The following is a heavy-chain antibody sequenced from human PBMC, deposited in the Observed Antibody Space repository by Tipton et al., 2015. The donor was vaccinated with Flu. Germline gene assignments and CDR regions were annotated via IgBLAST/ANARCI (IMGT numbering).Heavy chain of an antibody. Sequence: TLSLTCAVYGGSFSGYFWSWVRQSPGKGLEWIGEINRSGGINYNPSLRSRVTMSIDTSRNQFSLNLISVTAADTAVYYCARRDYSNYVSDPKNWFDPWGQGTLVTVSS. CDR2: INRSGGI. CDR3: ARRDYSNYVSDPKNWFDP. V-gene: IGHV4-34*01. J-gene: IGHJ5*02. CDR1: GGSFSGYF. D-gene: IGHD4-11*01.